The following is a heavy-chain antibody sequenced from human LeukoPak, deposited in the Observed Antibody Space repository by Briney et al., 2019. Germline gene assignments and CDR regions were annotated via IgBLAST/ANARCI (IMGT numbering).Heavy chain of an antibody. V-gene: IGHV5-51*01. CDR2: IYPGDSDT. CDR1: GYSFTSYW. J-gene: IGHJ6*03. D-gene: IGHD6-13*01. Sequence: GESLKISCKGSGYSFTSYWIGWVRQMPGKGLEWMGIIYPGDSDTRYSPSFQGQVTISADKSISTAYLQWSSLKASDTAMYYCARQIGQQLVPGSYYYYYMDVWGKGTTVTVSS. CDR3: ARQIGQQLVPGSYYYYYMDV.